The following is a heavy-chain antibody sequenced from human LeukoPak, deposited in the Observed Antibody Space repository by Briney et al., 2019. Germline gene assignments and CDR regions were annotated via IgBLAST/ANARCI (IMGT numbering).Heavy chain of an antibody. CDR3: AKDKNDIWPVDYYYYGMDV. V-gene: IGHV3-23*01. CDR2: ISGSGGST. Sequence: SGGSLRLSCAASGFTFSSYAMSWVRQAPGKGLEWVSAISGSGGSTYYADSVKGRFTISRDNSKNTLYLQMNSLRAEDTAVYYCAKDKNDIWPVDYYYYGMDVWGQGTTVTVSS. D-gene: IGHD3-9*01. J-gene: IGHJ6*02. CDR1: GFTFSSYA.